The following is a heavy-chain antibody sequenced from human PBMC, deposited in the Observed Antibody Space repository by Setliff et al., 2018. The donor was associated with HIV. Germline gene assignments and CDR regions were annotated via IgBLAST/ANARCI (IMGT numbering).Heavy chain of an antibody. CDR2: ISSGSRTI. Sequence: GGSLRLSCAASGFTFRSYSINWVRQAPGKGLEWVSYISSGSRTIYYADSVKGRFTISRDNAKNSLYLQMNSLRAEDTAVYYCARPNYYDSSGSFDYWGQGTLVTVSS. D-gene: IGHD3-22*01. CDR3: ARPNYYDSSGSFDY. CDR1: GFTFRSYS. J-gene: IGHJ4*02. V-gene: IGHV3-48*04.